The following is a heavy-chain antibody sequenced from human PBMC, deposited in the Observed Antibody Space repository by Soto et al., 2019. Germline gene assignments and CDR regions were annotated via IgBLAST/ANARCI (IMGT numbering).Heavy chain of an antibody. CDR3: AREAIRATIFGVVIPHFDY. CDR1: GGTFSSYA. CDR2: IIPIFGTA. D-gene: IGHD3-3*01. J-gene: IGHJ4*02. Sequence: ASVKVSCKASGGTFSSYAISWVRQAPGQGLEWMGGIIPIFGTANYAQKFQGRVTITADESTSTAYMELSSLRSGDTAVYYCAREAIRATIFGVVIPHFDYWGQGTLVTVSS. V-gene: IGHV1-69*13.